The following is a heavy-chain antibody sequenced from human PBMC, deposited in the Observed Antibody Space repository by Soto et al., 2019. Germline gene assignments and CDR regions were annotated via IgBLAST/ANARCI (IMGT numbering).Heavy chain of an antibody. J-gene: IGHJ5*02. D-gene: IGHD2-2*01. CDR1: GDAIYIGGYY. Sequence: SETLSLTCTVSGDAIYIGGYYWTWIRQHPGKGLEWIGYIYHTGKTYYNPSLESRVTMSVDTSKNQFSLKLASVTAADTAVYYCARDGSSTASWFGPWGQGTLVTVSS. V-gene: IGHV4-31*03. CDR2: IYHTGKT. CDR3: ARDGSSTASWFGP.